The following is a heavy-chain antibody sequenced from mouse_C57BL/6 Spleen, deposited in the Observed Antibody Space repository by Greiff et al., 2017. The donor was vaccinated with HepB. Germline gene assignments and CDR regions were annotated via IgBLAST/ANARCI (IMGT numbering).Heavy chain of an antibody. CDR2: IYPGSGNT. CDR1: GYTFTDYY. CDR3: ARPAYSNWFAY. J-gene: IGHJ3*01. Sequence: VQLQQSGAELVRPGASVKLSCKASGYTFTDYYINWVKQRPGQGLEWIARIYPGSGNTYYNEKFKGKATLTAEKSSSTAYMQLSSLTSEDSAVYFCARPAYSNWFAYWGQGTLVTVSA. D-gene: IGHD2-5*01. V-gene: IGHV1-76*01.